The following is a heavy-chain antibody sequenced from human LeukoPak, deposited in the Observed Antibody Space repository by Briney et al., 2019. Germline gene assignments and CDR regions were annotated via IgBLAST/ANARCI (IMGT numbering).Heavy chain of an antibody. CDR1: EFSFSTYS. CDR2: ISSSGIII. CDR3: ARDPSFDWFTQGPDAFDI. V-gene: IGHV3-48*04. Sequence: PGGSLRLSCVVSEFSFSTYSLNWIRQAPGKGLEWVSYISSSGIIIYYADSVKGRFTISRDNAKNSLYLQMNSLRAEDTAVYYCARDPSFDWFTQGPDAFDIWGQGTMVTVSS. J-gene: IGHJ3*02. D-gene: IGHD3-9*01.